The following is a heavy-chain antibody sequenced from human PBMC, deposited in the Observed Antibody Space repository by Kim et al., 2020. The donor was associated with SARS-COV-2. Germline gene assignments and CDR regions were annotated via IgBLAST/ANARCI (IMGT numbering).Heavy chain of an antibody. CDR3: ARVGKRTGFDY. D-gene: IGHD6-13*01. J-gene: IGHJ4*02. Sequence: SYAQKFQGRVTMTRDTSTSTVYMELSSLRSEDTAVYYCARVGKRTGFDYWGQGTLVTVSS. V-gene: IGHV1-46*01.